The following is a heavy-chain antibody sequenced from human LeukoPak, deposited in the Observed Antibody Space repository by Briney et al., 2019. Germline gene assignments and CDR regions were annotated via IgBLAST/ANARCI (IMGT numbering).Heavy chain of an antibody. CDR1: GGTFSSYA. CDR2: IILIFGTA. CDR3: AGGRYVQLWFGDY. V-gene: IGHV1-69*06. J-gene: IGHJ4*02. D-gene: IGHD5-18*01. Sequence: GSSAKVSCKASGGTFSSYAISWVRQAPGQGLEWMGGIILIFGTANYAQKFQGRVTITADKSTSTAYMELSSLRSEDTAVYYCAGGRYVQLWFGDYWGQGTLVTVSS.